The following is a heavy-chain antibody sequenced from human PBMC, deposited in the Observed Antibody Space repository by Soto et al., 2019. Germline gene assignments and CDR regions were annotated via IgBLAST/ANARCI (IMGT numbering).Heavy chain of an antibody. CDR2: LYSGGST. J-gene: IGHJ4*02. D-gene: IGHD6-13*01. V-gene: IGHV3-66*01. CDR3: ARGRGAAADYFDF. CDR1: GFTVSTNY. Sequence: GGSLRLSCAVSGFTVSTNYMTWVRQAPGKGLEWVSVLYSGGSTYYADSVKGRFTISRDNAKNSLFLQMNSLRAEDTAVYYCARGRGAAADYFDFWGQGTLVTVSS.